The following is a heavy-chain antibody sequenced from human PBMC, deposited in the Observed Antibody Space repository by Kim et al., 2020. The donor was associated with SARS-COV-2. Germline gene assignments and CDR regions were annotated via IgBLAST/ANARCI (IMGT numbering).Heavy chain of an antibody. V-gene: IGHV3-73*01. CDR1: GFTFSGSA. CDR2: IRSKANSYAT. CDR3: TSVPGPTLAFWDAFDI. J-gene: IGHJ3*02. D-gene: IGHD3-3*02. Sequence: GGSLRLSCAASGFTFSGSAMHWVRQASGKGLEWVGRIRSKANSYATAYAASVKGRFTISRDDSKXAAYLQMNNLKTEVTAVYYCTSVPGPTLAFWDAFDIWGQGTMVTVSS.